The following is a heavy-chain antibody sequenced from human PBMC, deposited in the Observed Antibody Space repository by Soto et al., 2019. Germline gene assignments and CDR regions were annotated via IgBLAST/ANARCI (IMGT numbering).Heavy chain of an antibody. J-gene: IGHJ6*02. Sequence: GGSLRLSCAASGFTFSDYYMSWIRQAPGKGLEWVSYISSSSSYTNYADSVKGRFTISRDNAKNSLYLQMNSLRAEDTAVYYCARANSARNDYYGMDVWGQGTTVTVSS. CDR1: GFTFSDYY. D-gene: IGHD1-1*01. CDR2: ISSSSSYT. V-gene: IGHV3-11*06. CDR3: ARANSARNDYYGMDV.